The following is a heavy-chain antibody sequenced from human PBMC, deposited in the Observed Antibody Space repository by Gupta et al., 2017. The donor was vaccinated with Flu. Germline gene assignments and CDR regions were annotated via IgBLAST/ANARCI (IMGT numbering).Heavy chain of an antibody. Sequence: YDMNWVRQAQGKGLEWVSSISSSSSYIYDADSVKGRFTSSRENAHNAVFREMDSLRADDTAVYYWVRDHSTTWRKGNYFDYWGQGTLVTVSS. J-gene: IGHJ4*02. V-gene: IGHV3-21*06. CDR1: YD. CDR3: VRDHSTTWRKGNYFDY. D-gene: IGHD5-18*01. CDR2: ISSSSSYI.